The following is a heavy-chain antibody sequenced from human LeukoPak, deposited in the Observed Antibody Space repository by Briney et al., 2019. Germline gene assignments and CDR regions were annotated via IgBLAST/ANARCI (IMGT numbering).Heavy chain of an antibody. Sequence: GGSLRLSCAASGFTVSSSYMSWVRQAPGKGLEWVSVIRSDGTTAYADSVKGRFTISRDTSRNTLYLQMNSLRAEDTAVYYCAREGGRAAAGRFDYWGQGTLVTVSS. CDR2: IRSDGTT. CDR1: GFTVSSSY. J-gene: IGHJ4*02. CDR3: AREGGRAAAGRFDY. V-gene: IGHV3-53*01. D-gene: IGHD6-13*01.